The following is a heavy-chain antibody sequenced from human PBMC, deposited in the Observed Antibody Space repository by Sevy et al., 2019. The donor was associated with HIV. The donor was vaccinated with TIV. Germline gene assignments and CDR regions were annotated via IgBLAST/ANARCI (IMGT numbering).Heavy chain of an antibody. J-gene: IGHJ6*02. Sequence: GGSLRLSCAASGFTFSDYYMSWIRHAPGKGLEWVSYISSSSSYTNYADSVKGRFTISRDNAKNSLYLQMNSLRAEDTAVYYCARDGTPYYYGMDVWGQGTTVTVSS. CDR2: ISSSSSYT. CDR1: GFTFSDYY. CDR3: ARDGTPYYYGMDV. V-gene: IGHV3-11*06. D-gene: IGHD1-1*01.